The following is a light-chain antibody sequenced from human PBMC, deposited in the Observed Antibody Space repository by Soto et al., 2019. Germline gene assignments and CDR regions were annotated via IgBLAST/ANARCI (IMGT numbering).Light chain of an antibody. CDR2: GAS. CDR1: QSVSSN. CDR3: QQYYNWPFT. J-gene: IGKJ3*01. V-gene: IGKV3-15*01. Sequence: EIVMTQSPATLSVSPGERATLSCRASQSVSSNLAWYQQKPGQAPRLLIYGASTRAAGVPARFSGSGSGTAFTLTISSLQSEDFAVYYCQQYYNWPFTFGPGTKVDIK.